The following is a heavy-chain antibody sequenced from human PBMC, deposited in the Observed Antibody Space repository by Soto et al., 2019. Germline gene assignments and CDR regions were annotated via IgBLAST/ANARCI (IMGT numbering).Heavy chain of an antibody. CDR2: ISPYNDYT. Sequence: QVQLVQSAGEVKKPGASVKVSCKASGYTFIRYGITWVRQAPGQGLEWMGWISPYNDYTIYAQKLQGRVNMTTDTYTRTVYLDLSSLKSDDTDVYSCASGGYYDNTCSKLSHYGLDVWGQKTSVTVS. V-gene: IGHV1-18*01. J-gene: IGHJ6*02. CDR1: GYTFIRYG. CDR3: ASGGYYDNTCSKLSHYGLDV. D-gene: IGHD3-16*01.